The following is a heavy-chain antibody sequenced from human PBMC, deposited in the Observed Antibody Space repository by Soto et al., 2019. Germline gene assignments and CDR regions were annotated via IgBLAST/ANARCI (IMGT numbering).Heavy chain of an antibody. CDR1: GDSFTSYW. V-gene: IGHV5-51*01. Sequence: LGEPLKISCKGSGDSFTSYWIGWVRQMPGKGLEWMGIIYPDDSDTRYSPSFQGQVTISADKSISTAYLQWSSLKASDTAMYYCARHGIAARQLYYYGMDVWGQGTTVTVSS. D-gene: IGHD6-6*01. CDR3: ARHGIAARQLYYYGMDV. J-gene: IGHJ6*02. CDR2: IYPDDSDT.